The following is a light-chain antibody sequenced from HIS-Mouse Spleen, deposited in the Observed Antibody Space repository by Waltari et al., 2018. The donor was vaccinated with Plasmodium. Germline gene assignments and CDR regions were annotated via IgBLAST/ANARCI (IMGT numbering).Light chain of an antibody. V-gene: IGKV3-15*01. J-gene: IGKJ1*01. Sequence: EIVMTQSPATLSVSPGARATLSCRASQSVSSNVAWYQQKPGQAPRLLIYGASTRATGIPARFSGSGSGTEFTLTISSLQSEDFAVYYCQQYNNWPAWTFGQGTKVEIK. CDR2: GAS. CDR3: QQYNNWPAWT. CDR1: QSVSSN.